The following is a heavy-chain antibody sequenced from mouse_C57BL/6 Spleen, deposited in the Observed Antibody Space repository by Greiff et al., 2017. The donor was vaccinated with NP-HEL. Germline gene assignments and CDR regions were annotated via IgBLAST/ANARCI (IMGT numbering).Heavy chain of an antibody. J-gene: IGHJ2*01. CDR1: GYTFTDYN. CDR3: ARTGTEGGRYFDY. CDR2: INPNNGGT. D-gene: IGHD4-1*01. Sequence: EVQLQQSGPELVKPGASVKMSCKASGYTFTDYNMHWVKQSHGKSLEWIGYINPNNGGTSYNQKFKGKATLTVNKSSSTAYMELRSLTSEDSAVYYCARTGTEGGRYFDYWGQGTTLTVSS. V-gene: IGHV1-22*01.